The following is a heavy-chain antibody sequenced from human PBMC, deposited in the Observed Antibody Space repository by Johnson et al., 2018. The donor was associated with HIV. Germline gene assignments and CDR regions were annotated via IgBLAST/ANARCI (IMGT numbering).Heavy chain of an antibody. D-gene: IGHD5-24*01. CDR3: ARGCRDGYTCDAFDV. CDR1: GFTFSSYA. CDR2: ISYDGSNK. Sequence: QVQLVESGGGVVQPGRSLRLSCAASGFTFSSYAMHWVRQAPGKGLEWVAVISYDGSNKYYADSVKGRFTISRDNLQMNSLRAEDTAVYYCARGCRDGYTCDAFDVWGQGTMVTVSS. V-gene: IGHV3-30*04. J-gene: IGHJ3*01.